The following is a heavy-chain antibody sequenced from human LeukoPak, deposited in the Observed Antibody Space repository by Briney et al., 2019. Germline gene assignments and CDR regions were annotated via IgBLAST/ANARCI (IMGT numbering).Heavy chain of an antibody. CDR1: GGSVSNYY. V-gene: IGHV4-59*08. CDR3: ARQGDHNWFDP. J-gene: IGHJ5*02. Sequence: PSETLSLTCTVSGGSVSNYYWSWIRQPPEKGLEWAAFMYYTGSPKYNPSLQSRVTISVDTSKNQLSLRLSSVTAADTAVYYCARQGDHNWFDPWGQGTLVTVSS. D-gene: IGHD3-16*01. CDR2: MYYTGSP.